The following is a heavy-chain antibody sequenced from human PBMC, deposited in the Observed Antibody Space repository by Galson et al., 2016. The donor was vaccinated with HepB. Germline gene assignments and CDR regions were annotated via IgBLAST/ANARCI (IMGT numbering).Heavy chain of an antibody. D-gene: IGHD7-27*01. CDR2: ISTAGDT. J-gene: IGHJ4*02. V-gene: IGHV3-13*01. Sequence: SLRLSCAASGFTFSSYDMHRVRQATGKGLEWVLGISTAGDTYYPGSVKGRFTVSRENAKNSLFLQMNSLRAEDTALYYCARLHWGASSDWGQGTLVTVSS. CDR3: ARLHWGASSD. CDR1: GFTFSSYD.